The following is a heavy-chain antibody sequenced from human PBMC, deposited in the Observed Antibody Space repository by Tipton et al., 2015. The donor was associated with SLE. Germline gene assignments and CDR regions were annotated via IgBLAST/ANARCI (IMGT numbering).Heavy chain of an antibody. CDR2: INWNGGGT. Sequence: SLRLSCAASGFTFDDYGMSWVRQAPGKGLEWVSGINWNGGGTGYADSVKGRFTISRDNAKNTLYLQMNSLRAEDTAVYYCAKDLHDFWSGYWGAFDIWGQGTMVTVSS. V-gene: IGHV3-20*04. CDR1: GFTFDDYG. D-gene: IGHD3-3*01. CDR3: AKDLHDFWSGYWGAFDI. J-gene: IGHJ3*02.